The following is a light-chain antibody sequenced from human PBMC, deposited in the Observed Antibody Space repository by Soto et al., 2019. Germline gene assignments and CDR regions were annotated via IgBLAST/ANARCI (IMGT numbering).Light chain of an antibody. V-gene: IGKV1-39*01. J-gene: IGKJ1*01. CDR1: QTIRSY. CDR3: QQSYSTPT. Sequence: DIQMTQSPSSLSASVGDRITITCRASQTIRSYLNWYQQKPGKAPKVLIYDASSLQRAIPSRFTGSRSRTDFTLTISSLQPEDFATYYCQQSYSTPTFGQGTKVEIK. CDR2: DAS.